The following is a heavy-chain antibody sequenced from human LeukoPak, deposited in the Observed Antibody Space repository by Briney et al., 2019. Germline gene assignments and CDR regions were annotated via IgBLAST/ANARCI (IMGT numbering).Heavy chain of an antibody. J-gene: IGHJ6*02. D-gene: IGHD3-3*01. CDR1: GGSFSGYY. CDR3: ARGLHFSYDFWSGYYGYYGMDV. CDR2: INHSGST. V-gene: IGHV4-34*01. Sequence: SETLSLTCAVYGGSFSGYYWSWIRQPPGKGLEWIGEINHSGSTNYNPSLKNRVTISVDTSKNQFSLKLSSVTAADTAVYYCARGLHFSYDFWSGYYGYYGMDVWGQGTTVTVSS.